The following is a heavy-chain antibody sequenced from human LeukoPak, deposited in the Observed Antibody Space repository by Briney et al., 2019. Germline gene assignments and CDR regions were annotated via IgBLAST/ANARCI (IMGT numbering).Heavy chain of an antibody. CDR1: GGSMSNYY. CDR3: ATNLPGYSYGYWVA. V-gene: IGHV4-59*01. Sequence: SETLSLTCTVSGGSMSNYYWNWIRQPPGKGLEWIGSMFYTGSGKYNPSLKSRVTISVDTSKRQISLKLASVTTADTAVYYCATNLPGYSYGYWVAWGQGTLVTVSS. J-gene: IGHJ5*02. CDR2: MFYTGSG. D-gene: IGHD5-18*01.